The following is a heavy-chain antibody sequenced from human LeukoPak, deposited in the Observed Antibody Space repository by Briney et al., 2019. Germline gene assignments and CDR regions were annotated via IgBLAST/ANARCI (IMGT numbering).Heavy chain of an antibody. Sequence: GGSLRLSCAASGFTFSNYWMHWVRQAPGKGLVWVSRINSDGINTSYADSVKGRFTISRDNAKNTLYLQMNSLRAEDTAVYYCARRGAVADAFDIWGQGTMVTVSS. CDR2: INSDGINT. V-gene: IGHV3-74*01. CDR3: ARRGAVADAFDI. J-gene: IGHJ3*02. D-gene: IGHD4-23*01. CDR1: GFTFSNYW.